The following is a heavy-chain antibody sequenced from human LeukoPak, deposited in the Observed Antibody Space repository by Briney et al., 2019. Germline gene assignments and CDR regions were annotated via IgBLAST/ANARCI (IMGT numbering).Heavy chain of an antibody. J-gene: IGHJ4*02. D-gene: IGHD1-26*01. Sequence: PGGSLRLSCAASGFTFSSYWMSWVRQAPGKGLEWVANIKQDGSEKYYVDSVKGRFTISRDNAKNSLYLQMNSLRAEDTAVYYCAKGGIVHPFDYWGQGTLVTVSS. V-gene: IGHV3-7*03. CDR1: GFTFSSYW. CDR2: IKQDGSEK. CDR3: AKGGIVHPFDY.